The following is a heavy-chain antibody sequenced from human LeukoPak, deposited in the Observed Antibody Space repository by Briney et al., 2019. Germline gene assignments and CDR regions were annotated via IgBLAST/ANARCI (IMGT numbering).Heavy chain of an antibody. CDR3: ARQPLAYYDSSGYCFDY. D-gene: IGHD3-22*01. CDR1: DGSISSYY. CDR2: IYTSVST. V-gene: IGHV4-4*09. Sequence: SETLSLTCTVSDGSISSYYWSWIRQPPGKGLEWIGYIYTSVSTNYNPSLKSRVTISVDTSKNQFSLKLCSVTAADTAVYYCARQPLAYYDSSGYCFDYWGQGTLVTVSS. J-gene: IGHJ4*02.